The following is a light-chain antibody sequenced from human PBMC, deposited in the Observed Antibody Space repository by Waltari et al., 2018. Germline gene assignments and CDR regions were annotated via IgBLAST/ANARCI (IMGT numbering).Light chain of an antibody. J-gene: IGKJ4*01. CDR3: HLYGSGRT. Sequence: NVLTQSPGTVSLSPGERATLSCRASQTVSDSYLAWYQNQPGQAPRLLIYGASSRATGIPDRFSGSGSGTDFTLTISRLEPEDSAVYFCHLYGSGRTFGGGTKVEIK. V-gene: IGKV3-20*01. CDR2: GAS. CDR1: QTVSDSY.